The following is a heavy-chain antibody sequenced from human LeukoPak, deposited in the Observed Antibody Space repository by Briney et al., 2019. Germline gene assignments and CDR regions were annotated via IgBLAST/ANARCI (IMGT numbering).Heavy chain of an antibody. Sequence: QAGGSLRLSCAASGFTFSGYEMNWVRQAPGKGLEWVSYISRSGTIISYADSVKGRFTISRDNAKNSLYLQMNSLRAEDTAVYYCARKRDDYYFDYWGQGTLVTVSS. CDR2: ISRSGTII. CDR3: ARKRDDYYFDY. V-gene: IGHV3-48*03. J-gene: IGHJ4*02. D-gene: IGHD3-3*01. CDR1: GFTFSGYE.